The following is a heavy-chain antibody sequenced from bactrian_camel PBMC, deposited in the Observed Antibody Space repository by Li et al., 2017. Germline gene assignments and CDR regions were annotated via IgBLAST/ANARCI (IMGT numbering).Heavy chain of an antibody. Sequence: DVQLVESGGGSVQAGGSLTLSCAAGGSDFNPNYMVVAWFRQAPGKDREAVAVIYTAGDNAFYADSVKGRFTISQDSSNNTVYLRMNSLKPDDTAMYYCAVRVTSYCLKASTAFPYWGQGTQVTVS. CDR2: IYTAGDNA. J-gene: IGHJ4*01. CDR3: AVRVTSYCLKASTAFPY. V-gene: IGHV3S40*01. D-gene: IGHD3*01. CDR1: GSDFNPNY.